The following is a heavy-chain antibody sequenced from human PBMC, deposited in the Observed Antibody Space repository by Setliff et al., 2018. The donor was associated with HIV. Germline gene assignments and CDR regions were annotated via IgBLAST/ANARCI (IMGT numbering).Heavy chain of an antibody. CDR1: GGSFSGYH. CDR3: ARGVRDNSGWSSYYFDY. V-gene: IGHV4-34*01. J-gene: IGHJ4*02. CDR2: VTHSGRT. D-gene: IGHD6-19*01. Sequence: PSETLSLTCAVYGGSFSGYHWSWIRQPPGKGLEWIGEVTHSGRTNYNPSLESRVTTSVDTSKKQFSLRLTSVTAADTAVYYCARGVRDNSGWSSYYFDYWGQGTLVTVSS.